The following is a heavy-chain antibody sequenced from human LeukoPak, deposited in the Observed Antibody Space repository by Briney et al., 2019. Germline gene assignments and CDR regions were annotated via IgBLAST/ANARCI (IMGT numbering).Heavy chain of an antibody. CDR1: GFTFNNYA. CDR3: AKVRDILTGYFDVYYFDY. CDR2: VSASGANT. D-gene: IGHD3-9*01. J-gene: IGHJ4*02. Sequence: GGSLRLSCAASGFTFNNYAMSWVRQAPGKGLEWVSGVSASGANTYYADSVKGRFTISRDNSKDTLYLQMNSLRVEDTAIYYCAKVRDILTGYFDVYYFDYWGQGTLVTVSS. V-gene: IGHV3-23*01.